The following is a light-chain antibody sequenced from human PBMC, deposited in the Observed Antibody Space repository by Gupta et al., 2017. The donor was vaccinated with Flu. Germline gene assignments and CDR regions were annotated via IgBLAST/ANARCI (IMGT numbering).Light chain of an antibody. V-gene: IGLV1-44*01. CDR3: AAWDDSLKGRDVV. CDR1: SSNIGSNT. Sequence: QSVLTQPPSASGTPGQRVTISCSGSSSNIGSNTVNWYQQLPGTAPKLLIYSNNQRPSGVPDRFSGSKSGTSASLAISGLQSEDEADYYCAAWDDSLKGRDVVVGGGTKLTVL. J-gene: IGLJ2*01. CDR2: SNN.